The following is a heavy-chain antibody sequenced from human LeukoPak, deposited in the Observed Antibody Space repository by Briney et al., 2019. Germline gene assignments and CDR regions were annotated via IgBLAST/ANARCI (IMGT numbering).Heavy chain of an antibody. D-gene: IGHD6-13*01. CDR2: ISYDGSNK. Sequence: PGGSLRLSCAASGFTFSSYAMHWVRQAPDKGLEWVAVISYDGSNKYYADSVKGRFTISRDNSKNTLYLQMNSLRAEDTAVYYCARDLVKAAAGYFDYWGQGTLVTVSS. V-gene: IGHV3-30-3*01. CDR3: ARDLVKAAAGYFDY. CDR1: GFTFSSYA. J-gene: IGHJ4*02.